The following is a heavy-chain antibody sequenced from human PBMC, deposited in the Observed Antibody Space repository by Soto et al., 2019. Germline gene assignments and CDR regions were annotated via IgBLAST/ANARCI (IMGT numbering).Heavy chain of an antibody. CDR3: AILDYGDYPYYYYGMDV. V-gene: IGHV4-30-4*01. J-gene: IGHJ6*02. CDR2: IYYSGST. Sequence: QVQLQESGPGLVKPSQTLSLTCTVSGGSISSGDYYWSWIRQPPGKGLEWIGYIYYSGSTYYNPSLKSRVTISVDTSKNLFSLKLSSVTAPDPAVYYCAILDYGDYPYYYYGMDVSGQGTTVTVSS. CDR1: GGSISSGDYY. D-gene: IGHD4-17*01.